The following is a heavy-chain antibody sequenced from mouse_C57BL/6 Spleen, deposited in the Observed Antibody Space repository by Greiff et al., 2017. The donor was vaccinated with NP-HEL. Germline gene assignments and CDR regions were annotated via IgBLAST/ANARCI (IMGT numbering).Heavy chain of an antibody. V-gene: IGHV1-20*01. Sequence: EVKLVESGPELVKPGDSVKISCKASGYSFTGYFMNWVMQSHEKSLEWIGRINPYNGDTFYNQKFKGKATLTVDKSSSTAHMELRSLTSEDSAVYYCARYRQDYAMDYWGQGTSVTVSS. CDR3: ARYRQDYAMDY. D-gene: IGHD6-1*01. J-gene: IGHJ4*01. CDR2: INPYNGDT. CDR1: GYSFTGYF.